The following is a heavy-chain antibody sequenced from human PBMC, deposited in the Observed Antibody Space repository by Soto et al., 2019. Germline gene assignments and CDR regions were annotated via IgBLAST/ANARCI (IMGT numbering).Heavy chain of an antibody. J-gene: IGHJ6*02. CDR1: GFTFRTYW. CDR3: ARDGSTSWYSYDYHGMDV. CDR2: INLDGSEK. V-gene: IGHV3-7*05. Sequence: EVQLVESGGGLVQPGGSLSLSCAASGFTFRTYWLSWVRQVPGKGLEWVANINLDGSEKNYVDSVKGRFTISRDNARNSLSLQMSSLRAEDTALYYCARDGSTSWYSYDYHGMDVWGQGTTVTVSS. D-gene: IGHD5-18*01.